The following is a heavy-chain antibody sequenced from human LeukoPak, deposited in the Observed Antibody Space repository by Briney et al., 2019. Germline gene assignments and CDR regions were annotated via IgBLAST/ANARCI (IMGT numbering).Heavy chain of an antibody. D-gene: IGHD4-23*01. J-gene: IGHJ4*02. V-gene: IGHV4-38-2*02. Sequence: SETLSLPCSVSDYSITAGYYWGCIRQPPGKGLEWIGSLFHSGATYFTPSLKSRVAMSVDTSRNQFSLSLHSVTAADAAIYYCTSESGNGGHPLFDHWGQGTPVTVSS. CDR1: DYSITAGYY. CDR2: LFHSGAT. CDR3: TSESGNGGHPLFDH.